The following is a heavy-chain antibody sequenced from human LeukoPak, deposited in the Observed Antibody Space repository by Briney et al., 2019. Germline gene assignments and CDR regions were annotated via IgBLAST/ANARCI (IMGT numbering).Heavy chain of an antibody. V-gene: IGHV3-7*05. CDR3: VRDQGAFDM. Sequence: GGSLRLSCAGSGITLSSYWMSWVRQAPGKGLEWVANIKQDGSEKYYVDSLKGRFTIPRDNAKNSLFLQMNSLRAEDTAVYYCVRDQGAFDMWGQGTMVTVSS. J-gene: IGHJ3*02. CDR2: IKQDGSEK. CDR1: GITLSSYW.